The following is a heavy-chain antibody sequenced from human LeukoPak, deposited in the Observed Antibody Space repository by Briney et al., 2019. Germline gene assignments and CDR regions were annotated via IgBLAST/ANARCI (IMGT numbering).Heavy chain of an antibody. J-gene: IGHJ5*02. Sequence: ASVTVSCKASGYTFTGYYMHWVRQAPGQGLEWMGWINPNSGGTNYAQKFQGRVTMTRDTSISTAYMELSRLRSDDTAVYYCARAGSSWAGWFDPWGQGTLVTVSS. D-gene: IGHD6-13*01. CDR2: INPNSGGT. CDR3: ARAGSSWAGWFDP. V-gene: IGHV1-2*02. CDR1: GYTFTGYY.